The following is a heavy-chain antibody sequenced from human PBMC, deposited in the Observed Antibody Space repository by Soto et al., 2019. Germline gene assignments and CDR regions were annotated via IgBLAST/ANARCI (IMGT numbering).Heavy chain of an antibody. CDR3: ASPTVTPHYGMDV. Sequence: GASVKVSCKASGYSFTTYDISWVRQAPGQGLEWMGRISTYNGNTNYPQSLQGRLTMTTDTSTTTAYMELRAEDTAVYYCASPTVTPHYGMDVWGQGTTVTVSS. V-gene: IGHV1-18*01. J-gene: IGHJ6*02. CDR2: ISTYNGNT. D-gene: IGHD4-17*01. CDR1: GYSFTTYD.